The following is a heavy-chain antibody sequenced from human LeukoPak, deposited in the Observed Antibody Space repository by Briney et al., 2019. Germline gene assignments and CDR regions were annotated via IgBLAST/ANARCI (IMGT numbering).Heavy chain of an antibody. Sequence: GGSLRLSCVTSTFPFSYYSMNWVRQAPGKGLEWVSSISSSSSDIYYADSLKGRFTISRDNAKNSLYLQMNSLRAEDTSVYYCARAGSSSGRFDNWGQGTLVTVSA. CDR3: ARAGSSSGRFDN. CDR2: ISSSSSDI. V-gene: IGHV3-21*01. D-gene: IGHD6-19*01. CDR1: TFPFSYYS. J-gene: IGHJ4*02.